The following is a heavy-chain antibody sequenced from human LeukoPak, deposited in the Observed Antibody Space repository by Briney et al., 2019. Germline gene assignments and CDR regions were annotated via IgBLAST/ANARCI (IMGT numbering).Heavy chain of an antibody. Sequence: SGTLSLSCAVSGAPISSNNWWWSWVRQPPGKGLEWIGEIYHSGSTNYNPSLKSRVTMSVDKSKNQLSLKLSSVTAADTAVYYCASAEPRGIIWYPYWGQGTLVTVSS. CDR3: ASAEPRGIIWYPY. CDR2: IYHSGST. J-gene: IGHJ4*02. V-gene: IGHV4-4*02. D-gene: IGHD6-13*01. CDR1: GAPISSNNW.